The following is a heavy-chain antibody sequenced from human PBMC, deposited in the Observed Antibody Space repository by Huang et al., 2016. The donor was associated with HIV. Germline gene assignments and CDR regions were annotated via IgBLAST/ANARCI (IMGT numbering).Heavy chain of an antibody. V-gene: IGHV4-34*02. CDR1: GGSFSGYY. D-gene: IGHD2-15*01. CDR2: INHSVST. CDR3: ARGRLMSWIAASDWFFDL. Sequence: QMQLQQWGAGLLKPSETLSLTCALSGGSFSGYYWSWIRQPPGKGLEWIGEINHSVSTNDNPSLKSRVSISVDTSKNQFSLKLSSVTAADTAVYSCARGRLMSWIAASDWFFDLWGRGTLVTVSS. J-gene: IGHJ2*01.